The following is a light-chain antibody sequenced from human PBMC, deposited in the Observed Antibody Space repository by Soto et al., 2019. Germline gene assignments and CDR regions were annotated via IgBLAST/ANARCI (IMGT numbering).Light chain of an antibody. CDR1: QSVSSSY. J-gene: IGKJ1*01. CDR2: GAS. CDR3: QQYGSSPRT. V-gene: IGKV3-20*01. Sequence: EIVLTQSPGTLSLSPGERATLSCRASQSVSSSYLAWYQQKPGQAPSLLIYGASSRATGIPDRFSGSGSGTDFPLTISRLEPEEFAVYYCQQYGSSPRTFGQGTKVELK.